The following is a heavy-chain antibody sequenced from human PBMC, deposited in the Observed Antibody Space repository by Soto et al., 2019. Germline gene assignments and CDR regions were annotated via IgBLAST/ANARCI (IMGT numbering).Heavy chain of an antibody. D-gene: IGHD2-8*01. J-gene: IGHJ6*01. V-gene: IGHV3-7*01. CDR2: IKQDGSEK. Sequence: RQAPGKEKEWVANIKQDGSEKYYVDSVKGRFTISRDNAKNSLYLQMNSLRAEDTAVYYCFGPMIFLMVYAILGGLIYFYYG. CDR3: FGPMIFLMVYAILGGLIYFYYG.